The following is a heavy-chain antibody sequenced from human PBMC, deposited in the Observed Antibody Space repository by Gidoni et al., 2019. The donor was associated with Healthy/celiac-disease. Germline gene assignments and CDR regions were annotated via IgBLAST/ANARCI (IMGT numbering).Heavy chain of an antibody. CDR3: ARIVKYFDY. CDR1: GGSISSYY. V-gene: IGHV4-59*01. CDR2: IYYSGST. D-gene: IGHD3-22*01. Sequence: QVQLQESGPGLVKPSATLSLTCTVSGGSISSYYWSWIRQPPGKGLEWLGYIYYSGSTNYNPSLKSRVTISVDTSKNQFSLKLSSVTAADTAVYYCARIVKYFDYWGQGTLVTVSS. J-gene: IGHJ4*02.